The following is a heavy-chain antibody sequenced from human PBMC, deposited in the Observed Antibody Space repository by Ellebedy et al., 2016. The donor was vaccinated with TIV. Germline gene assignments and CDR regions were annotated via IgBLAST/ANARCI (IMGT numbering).Heavy chain of an antibody. CDR3: ARDPNGGSYCDY. V-gene: IGHV1-18*01. J-gene: IGHJ4*02. CDR2: ISGNNGNT. D-gene: IGHD1-26*01. Sequence: AASVKVSCKASGYPFSRYGISWVRQAPGQGLEWMGWISGNNGNTVYAQKLQGRVTMTTDTSTSTAYMELRSLRSDDTGMYYCARDPNGGSYCDYWGQGTLVTVSS. CDR1: GYPFSRYG.